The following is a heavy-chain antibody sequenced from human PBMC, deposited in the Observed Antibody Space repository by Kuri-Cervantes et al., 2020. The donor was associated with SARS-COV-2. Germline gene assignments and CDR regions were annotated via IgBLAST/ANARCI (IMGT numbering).Heavy chain of an antibody. Sequence: GESLKISCAASGFTFSSYGMHWVRQAPGKGLEWVAFIRYDGSNKYYADSVKGRFTISRDNSKNTLHLQMNSLRTEDTAVYYCARDQHGIVVVVAAIEYWGQGTLVTVSS. CDR1: GFTFSSYG. CDR2: IRYDGSNK. J-gene: IGHJ4*02. V-gene: IGHV3-30*02. D-gene: IGHD2-15*01. CDR3: ARDQHGIVVVVAAIEY.